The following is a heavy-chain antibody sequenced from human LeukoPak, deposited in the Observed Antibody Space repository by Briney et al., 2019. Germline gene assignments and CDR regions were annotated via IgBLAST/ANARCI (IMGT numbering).Heavy chain of an antibody. CDR2: INHSGST. CDR1: GVSISSSSYY. Sequence: ASETLSLTCTVSGVSISSSSYYWSWIRQPPGKGLEWIGEINHSGSTNYNPSLKSRVTISVDTSKNQFSLKLSSVTAADTAVYYCARGMIVVVTPDAFDIWGQGTMVTVSS. V-gene: IGHV4-39*07. D-gene: IGHD3-22*01. J-gene: IGHJ3*02. CDR3: ARGMIVVVTPDAFDI.